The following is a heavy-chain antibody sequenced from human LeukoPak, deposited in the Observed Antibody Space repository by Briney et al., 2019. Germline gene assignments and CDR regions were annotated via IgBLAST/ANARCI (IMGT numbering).Heavy chain of an antibody. CDR3: ARRRIQLWSDYYYYMDV. D-gene: IGHD5-18*01. CDR1: GFTFSGRW. J-gene: IGHJ6*03. Sequence: GGSLRLSCAASGFTFSGRWMSWVRQAPGKGLEWVANIKPDGSEKYYVDSVKGRFTISRDNAKNSLYLQMNSLRAEDTAVYYCARRRIQLWSDYYYYMDVWGKGTTVTISS. V-gene: IGHV3-7*01. CDR2: IKPDGSEK.